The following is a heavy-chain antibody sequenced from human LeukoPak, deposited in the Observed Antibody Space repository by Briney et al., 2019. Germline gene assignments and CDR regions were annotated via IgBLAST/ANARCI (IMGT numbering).Heavy chain of an antibody. J-gene: IGHJ5*02. CDR1: GGSVSSGSYY. CDR3: ASIYYYGSGSYYKGGIWFDP. D-gene: IGHD3-10*01. CDR2: IYYSGST. V-gene: IGHV4-61*01. Sequence: SETLSLTCTVSGGSVSSGSYYWSWIRQPPGKGLEWIGYIYYSGSTNYNPSLKSRVTISVDTSKNQFSLKLSSVTAADTAVYYCASIYYYGSGSYYKGGIWFDPWGQGTLVTASS.